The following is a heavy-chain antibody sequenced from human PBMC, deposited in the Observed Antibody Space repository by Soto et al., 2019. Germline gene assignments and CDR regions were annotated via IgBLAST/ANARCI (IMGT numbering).Heavy chain of an antibody. V-gene: IGHV3-49*03. CDR1: GFTFGDYA. J-gene: IGHJ4*02. Sequence: SLRLSCTASGFTFGDYAMSWFRQAPGKGLEWVGFIRSKAYGGTTEYAASVKGRFTISRGDSKSIAYLQMNSLKTEDTAVYYCTRDQLGYCSSTRCLVWGQRPLVTVSS. D-gene: IGHD2-2*01. CDR2: IRSKAYGGTT. CDR3: TRDQLGYCSSTRCLV.